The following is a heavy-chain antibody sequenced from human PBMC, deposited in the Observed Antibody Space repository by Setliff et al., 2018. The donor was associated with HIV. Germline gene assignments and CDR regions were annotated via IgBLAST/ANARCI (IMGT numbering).Heavy chain of an antibody. CDR3: ARDQGFWSGFTYNYYMDV. J-gene: IGHJ6*03. Sequence: ASVKVSCKASGYTFTSYGISWVRQAPGQGLEWMGWLSDYNGNTNYAQNFQGRVTLTADTSTSTAYMEVRSLRSDDTAVYYCARDQGFWSGFTYNYYMDVWGKGTTVTVSS. D-gene: IGHD3-3*01. CDR2: LSDYNGNT. V-gene: IGHV1-18*01. CDR1: GYTFTSYG.